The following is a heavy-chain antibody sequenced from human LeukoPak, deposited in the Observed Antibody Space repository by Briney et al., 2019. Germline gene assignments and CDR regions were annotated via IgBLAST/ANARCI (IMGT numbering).Heavy chain of an antibody. CDR3: AKEARLWFGELSNPHWFDP. D-gene: IGHD3-10*01. CDR1: GFTFSSYD. J-gene: IGHJ5*02. Sequence: PGVPRTLSCAVSGFTFSSYDMHSVRQAPGKGLEWVAYERYDGSNKYYADSVKGLFTISRYNSKNMLYLQMTSLRAEDTAVCYRAKEARLWFGELSNPHWFDPWGQGTLVTVSS. CDR2: ERYDGSNK. V-gene: IGHV3-30*02.